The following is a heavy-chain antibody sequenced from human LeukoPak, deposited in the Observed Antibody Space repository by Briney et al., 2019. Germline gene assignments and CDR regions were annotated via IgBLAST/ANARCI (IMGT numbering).Heavy chain of an antibody. CDR1: GFTFSSFA. Sequence: PGRSLRLSCAASGFTFSSFAMHWVRQAPGKGLEWVAVISYDENHKYYADSVKGRFTISRDNSKNTLFLQMNSLRAEDTAVYYCARLMMIYYDNQGPSFDSWGQGTLVTVSS. CDR2: ISYDENHK. J-gene: IGHJ4*02. CDR3: ARLMMIYYDNQGPSFDS. D-gene: IGHD3-22*01. V-gene: IGHV3-30-3*01.